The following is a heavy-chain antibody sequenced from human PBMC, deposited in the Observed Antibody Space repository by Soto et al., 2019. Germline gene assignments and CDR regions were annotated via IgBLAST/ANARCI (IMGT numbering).Heavy chain of an antibody. CDR1: GDRFTSYG. Sequence: QVQLEQSGAEVKKPGSSVTVSCKASGDRFTSYGISWVRQAPGQGLEWVGTVLPVLVTTNYAQKLRGRVIITADESTSTVYMELGSLRSDDTAIYYCARDRADRGFDYWGQGTLVTVSS. V-gene: IGHV1-69*18. D-gene: IGHD3-10*01. CDR3: ARDRADRGFDY. J-gene: IGHJ4*02. CDR2: VLPVLVTT.